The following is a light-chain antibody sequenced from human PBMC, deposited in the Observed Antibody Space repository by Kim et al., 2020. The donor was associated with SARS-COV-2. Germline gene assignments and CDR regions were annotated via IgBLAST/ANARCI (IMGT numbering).Light chain of an antibody. CDR2: QDN. Sequence: SYELTQPPSVSVSPGQTASITCSGYKLGDKYVSWYQQKPGQSPVVVIYQDNQRPSGIPERFSGSNSGNTATLTISGTQAMDEADYYCQAWASRPHHYVFGAGTKVTVL. CDR1: KLGDKY. V-gene: IGLV3-1*01. CDR3: QAWASRPHHYV. J-gene: IGLJ1*01.